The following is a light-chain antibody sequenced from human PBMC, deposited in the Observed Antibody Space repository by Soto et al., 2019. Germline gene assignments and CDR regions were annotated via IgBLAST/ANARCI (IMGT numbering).Light chain of an antibody. CDR3: NSYTSNMTNV. CDR2: DVV. J-gene: IGLJ1*01. Sequence: ALTQPSPLSGAPGQSITTSFTGNSSDVGGFNSVSWYQLRPGTAPKLILYDVVDRPSGVSYRFSGSKSGNTASLTISGLQAADEADYFCNSYTSNMTNVFGSGTKVTVL. V-gene: IGLV2-14*03. CDR1: SSDVGGFNS.